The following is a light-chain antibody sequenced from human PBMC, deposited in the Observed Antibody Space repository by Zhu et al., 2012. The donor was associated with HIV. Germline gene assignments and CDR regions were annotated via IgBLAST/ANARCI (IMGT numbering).Light chain of an antibody. V-gene: IGKV3-11*01. CDR1: QSVNNN. Sequence: EIVMTQSPATLSVSPGERVTLSCRASQSVNNNLAWYQQIPGQAPRLLIYDTSKRATGIPARFSGSGSGTDFTLTISSLEPEDFALYYCQQRSDRPLTFGGGTKVEIK. J-gene: IGKJ4*01. CDR3: QQRSDRPLT. CDR2: DTS.